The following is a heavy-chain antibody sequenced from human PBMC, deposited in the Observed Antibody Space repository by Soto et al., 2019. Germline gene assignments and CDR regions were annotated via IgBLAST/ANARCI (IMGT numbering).Heavy chain of an antibody. CDR1: GDSVTNTF. Sequence: QAQLQESGPGLVKPLETLSLTCSVSGDSVTNTFWRWIRQPPGKGLEWIGYIFRRGTAETADYNPSLKSRVTMSLDTSKNQVSLPLSSVTAAETAVYYCARDLRGTSAFDIWGKGALVTVSS. J-gene: IGHJ3*02. CDR3: ARDLRGTSAFDI. V-gene: IGHV4-59*02. CDR2: IFRRGTAETA.